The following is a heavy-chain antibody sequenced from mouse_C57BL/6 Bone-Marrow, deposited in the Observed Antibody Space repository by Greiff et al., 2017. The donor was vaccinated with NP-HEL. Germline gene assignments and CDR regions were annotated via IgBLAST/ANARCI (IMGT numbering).Heavy chain of an antibody. D-gene: IGHD3-2*02. CDR3: ARHCRLLRPGYAMDY. CDR2: ISSGGSYT. V-gene: IGHV5-6*01. Sequence: EVQVVESGGDLVKPGGSLKLSCAASGFTFSSSGMSWVRQTPDKRLEWVATISSGGSYTYSPDSVKGRFTISRDNAKNTLYLQMSSRKSEDTAMYYCARHCRLLRPGYAMDYWGQGTSVTVSS. J-gene: IGHJ4*01. CDR1: GFTFSSSG.